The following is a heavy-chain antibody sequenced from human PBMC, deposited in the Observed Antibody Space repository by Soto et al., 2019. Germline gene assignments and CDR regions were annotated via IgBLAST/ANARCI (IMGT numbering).Heavy chain of an antibody. CDR2: ISGSGGST. CDR1: GFTFSNYA. CDR3: AKDYYDSSGYSYFDY. J-gene: IGHJ4*02. Sequence: GGSLRLSCAASGFTFSNYAMSGVRQPPGKGLEWVSAISGSGGSTYYADSVEGRFTISRDNSKNMLYLQMNSVRAEDTAVYYCAKDYYDSSGYSYFDYWGQGTQVT. D-gene: IGHD3-22*01. V-gene: IGHV3-23*01.